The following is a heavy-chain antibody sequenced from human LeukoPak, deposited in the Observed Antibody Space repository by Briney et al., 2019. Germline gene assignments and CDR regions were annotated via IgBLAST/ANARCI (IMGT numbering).Heavy chain of an antibody. CDR1: GYTLTELS. J-gene: IGHJ3*02. CDR2: ISAYNGNT. V-gene: IGHV1-18*01. CDR3: ARDLVYCSSTSCYVAHAFDI. Sequence: ASVKVSCKVSGYTLTELSMHWVRQAPGQGLEWMGWISAYNGNTNYAQKLQGRVTMTTDTSTSTAYMELRSLRSDDTAVYYCARDLVYCSSTSCYVAHAFDIWGQGTMVTVSS. D-gene: IGHD2-2*01.